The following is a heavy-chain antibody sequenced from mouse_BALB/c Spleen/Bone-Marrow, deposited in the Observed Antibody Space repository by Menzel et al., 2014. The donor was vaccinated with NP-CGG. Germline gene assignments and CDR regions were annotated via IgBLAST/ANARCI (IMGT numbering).Heavy chain of an antibody. J-gene: IGHJ2*01. D-gene: IGHD4-1*01. CDR1: GFTFSSFG. CDR3: TRGGNWEDFDY. CDR2: ISSGSSPI. Sequence: EVQVVESGGGLVQPGGSRKLSCAASGFTFSSFGMHWVRQAPEKGLEWVAYISSGSSPIFYADTVKGRFTISRDNPKNTLFLQMTSLRSEDTAIYYCTRGGNWEDFDYWGRGTTLTVSS. V-gene: IGHV5-17*02.